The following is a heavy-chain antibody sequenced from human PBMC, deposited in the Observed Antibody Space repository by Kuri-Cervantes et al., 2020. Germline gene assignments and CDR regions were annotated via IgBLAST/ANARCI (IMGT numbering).Heavy chain of an antibody. CDR2: IYYSGST. CDR3: ARVEPIFCSSTSCYVRD. CDR1: GGSISSYY. V-gene: IGHV4-59*01. J-gene: IGHJ4*02. D-gene: IGHD2-2*01. Sequence: SETLSLTCAVYGGSISSYYWSWIRQPPGKGLEWIGYIYYSGSTNYNPSLKSRVTISVDTSKNQFSLKLSSVTAADTAVYYCARVEPIFCSSTSCYVRDWGQGTLVTVSS.